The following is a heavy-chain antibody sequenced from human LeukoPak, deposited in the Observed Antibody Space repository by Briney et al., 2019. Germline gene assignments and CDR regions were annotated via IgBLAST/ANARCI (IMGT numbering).Heavy chain of an antibody. CDR2: ISSSSTYI. CDR3: ARVDGASGAARMDV. Sequence: GSLRLSCAASGFNFNSYTMNWVRQAPGKGLEWVSVISSSSTYIFYADSVKGRFAISRDNAKNSLFLQMNSLRADDTAVYYCARVDGASGAARMDVWGQGTTVTVSS. D-gene: IGHD6-6*01. J-gene: IGHJ6*02. CDR1: GFNFNSYT. V-gene: IGHV3-21*01.